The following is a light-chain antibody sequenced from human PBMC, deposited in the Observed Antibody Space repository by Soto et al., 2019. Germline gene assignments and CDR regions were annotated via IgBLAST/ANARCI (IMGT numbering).Light chain of an antibody. Sequence: DVHVTQTPFTLSDAFGDRVTINFRASQNVNDYLAWYQQKPGNSPKVLIYDASILERGERSGVRGCRCGTYYTVVLSRQPEDDFAYYYHQQYSNPITFGEGTKVDIK. CDR1: QNVNDY. V-gene: IGKV1-5*01. CDR2: DAS. CDR3: QQYSNPIT. J-gene: IGKJ4*02.